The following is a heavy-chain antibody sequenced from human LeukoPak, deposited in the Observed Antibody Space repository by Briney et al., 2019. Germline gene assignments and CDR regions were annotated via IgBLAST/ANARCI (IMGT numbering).Heavy chain of an antibody. CDR2: ISSTSSTI. Sequence: GGSLRLSCAASGFTLSTYSMNWVRQVPGKGLGWVSYISSTSSTIYYADSVKGRFTISRDNAKNSLYLQMNSLGAEDTAVYYCARRLDYWGQGTLVTVSS. J-gene: IGHJ4*02. CDR1: GFTLSTYS. CDR3: ARRLDY. V-gene: IGHV3-48*01.